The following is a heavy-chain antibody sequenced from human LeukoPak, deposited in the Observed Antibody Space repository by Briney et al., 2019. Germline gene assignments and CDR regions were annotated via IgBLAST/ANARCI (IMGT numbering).Heavy chain of an antibody. CDR1: GFTFSDYW. CDR3: AREKRYDDFDY. Sequence: PGGSLRLSCAASGFTFSDYWMHWVRRAPGKGLVWVSRINGDGSRTGYADSVKGRITISRDNAKNTLHLQMNSLRAEDTAVYYCAREKRYDDFDYWGQGTLVTVSS. V-gene: IGHV3-74*01. CDR2: INGDGSRT. D-gene: IGHD5-12*01. J-gene: IGHJ4*02.